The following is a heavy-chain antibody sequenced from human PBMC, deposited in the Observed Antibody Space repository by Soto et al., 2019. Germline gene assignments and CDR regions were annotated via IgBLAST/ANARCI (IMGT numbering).Heavy chain of an antibody. J-gene: IGHJ4*02. CDR1: GYTFTSYG. CDR2: ISAYNGNT. D-gene: IGHD3-22*01. CDR3: ALHYYDSSGYYGDHTFDC. Sequence: QVQLVQSGAEVKKPGASVKVSCKASGYTFTSYGITWVRQAPGQGLEWMGWISAYNGNTNYAQMLQGRVTMTTDTSASTAYMELRSLRSDDTAVYYCALHYYDSSGYYGDHTFDCWGQGTLVTVSS. V-gene: IGHV1-18*01.